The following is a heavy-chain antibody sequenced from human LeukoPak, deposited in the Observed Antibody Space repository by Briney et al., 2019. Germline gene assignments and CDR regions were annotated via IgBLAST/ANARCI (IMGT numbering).Heavy chain of an antibody. D-gene: IGHD5-12*01. Sequence: ASVKVSCKASGYTFTSYGISWVRQAPGQGLGWMGGIIPIFGTANYAQKFQGRVTITADESTSTAYMELSSLRSEDTAVYYCARVNSGYDPNDYWGQGTLVTVSS. CDR1: GYTFTSYG. CDR3: ARVNSGYDPNDY. V-gene: IGHV1-69*13. CDR2: IIPIFGTA. J-gene: IGHJ4*02.